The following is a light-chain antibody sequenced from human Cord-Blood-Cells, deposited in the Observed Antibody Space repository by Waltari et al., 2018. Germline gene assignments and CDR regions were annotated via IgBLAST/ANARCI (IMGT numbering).Light chain of an antibody. CDR1: QSISSW. Sequence: DIQMTQSPYTLSASVGDRVTITCSASQSISSWLAWYQQKPGKAPKLLIYEASSLESGVPSRFSGSGSGTEFTLTISSLQPDDFATYYCQQYNSYSWTFGQGTKVEIK. J-gene: IGKJ1*01. V-gene: IGKV1-5*01. CDR3: QQYNSYSWT. CDR2: EAS.